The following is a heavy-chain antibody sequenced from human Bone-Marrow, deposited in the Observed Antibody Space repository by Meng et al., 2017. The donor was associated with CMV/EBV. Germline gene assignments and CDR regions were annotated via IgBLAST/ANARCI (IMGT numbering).Heavy chain of an antibody. J-gene: IGHJ6*02. Sequence: KVSCKGSGYSFTSYWISWVRQMPGKGLEWMGIIYPGDSDTRYSPSFQGQVTISADKSISTAYLQWSSLKASDTAMYYCARHKDTAMVSWGQGTTVTVSS. D-gene: IGHD5-18*01. CDR2: IYPGDSDT. CDR1: GYSFTSYW. CDR3: ARHKDTAMVS. V-gene: IGHV5-51*01.